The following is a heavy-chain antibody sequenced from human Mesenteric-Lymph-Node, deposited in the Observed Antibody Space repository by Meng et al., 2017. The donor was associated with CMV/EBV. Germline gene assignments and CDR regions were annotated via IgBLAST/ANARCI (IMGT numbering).Heavy chain of an antibody. CDR3: ARDHGSRYCSGGSCQGIDY. J-gene: IGHJ4*02. Sequence: SGGYYWSWIRQHPGKGMEWIGYIYYSGSTYYNPSLKSRVTISVDTSKNQFSLKLSSVTAADTAVYYCARDHGSRYCSGGSCQGIDYWGQGTLVTVSS. V-gene: IGHV4-31*02. CDR2: IYYSGST. D-gene: IGHD2-15*01. CDR1: SGGYY.